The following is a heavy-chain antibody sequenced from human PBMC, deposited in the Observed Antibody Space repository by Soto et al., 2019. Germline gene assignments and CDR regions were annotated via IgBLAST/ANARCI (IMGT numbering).Heavy chain of an antibody. CDR1: GFAFDDYV. CDR2: ITWNGGTI. J-gene: IGHJ4*02. CDR3: ARDGLIAANDY. Sequence: PGGSLRLSCAASGFAFDDYVMHWVRQPPGRGLEWVSGITWNGGTIRYVDSVKGRFTISRDNAKNSLYLQMNSLRAEDTAVYYCARDGLIAANDYWGQGTLVTVSS. V-gene: IGHV3-9*01. D-gene: IGHD6-6*01.